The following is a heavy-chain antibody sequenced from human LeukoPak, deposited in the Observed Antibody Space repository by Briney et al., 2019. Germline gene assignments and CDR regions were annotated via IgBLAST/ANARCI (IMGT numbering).Heavy chain of an antibody. J-gene: IGHJ4*02. CDR2: LRYDGSNK. D-gene: IGHD3/OR15-3a*01. CDR1: GFTFSSYG. CDR3: AKEGSPDWYLRFGVDY. V-gene: IGHV3-30*02. Sequence: PGGSLRLSCAASGFTFSSYGMHWVRQAPGKGLEWVAFLRYDGSNKYYADSVKGRFTISRDNSKNTLYLQMNSLRAEDTAVYYCAKEGSPDWYLRFGVDYWGQGTLVTVSS.